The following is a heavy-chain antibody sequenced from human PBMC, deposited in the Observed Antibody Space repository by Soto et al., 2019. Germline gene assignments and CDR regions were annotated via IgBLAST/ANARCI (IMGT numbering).Heavy chain of an antibody. V-gene: IGHV1-18*01. CDR1: GYTFTNFG. J-gene: IGHJ4*02. CDR2: VTTDKGKT. CDR3: ATRSPAFDY. Sequence: ASVKVSCKTSGYTFTNFGISWVRQAPGQGLEWMGWVTTDKGKTTYAQKFQGRVIMTTDTSTSTAYMELRSLRSDDTAVYYCATRSPAFDYWGQGTLVTVSS.